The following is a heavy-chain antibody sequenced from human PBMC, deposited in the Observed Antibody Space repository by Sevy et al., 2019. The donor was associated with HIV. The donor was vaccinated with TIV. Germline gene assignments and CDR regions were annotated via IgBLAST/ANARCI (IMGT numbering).Heavy chain of an antibody. J-gene: IGHJ5*01. CDR2: IKSKTNGETT. CDR3: TTNNWYSSDS. Sequence: GGSLRLSCAASEFIFSNAWMTWVRQAPGKGLEWIGRIKSKTNGETTDYAAPLKGRFTISRDDSKNTLFLQMNSLKTEDTAVYYCTTNNWYSSDSWGQGTLVTVSS. D-gene: IGHD1-20*01. CDR1: EFIFSNAW. V-gene: IGHV3-15*01.